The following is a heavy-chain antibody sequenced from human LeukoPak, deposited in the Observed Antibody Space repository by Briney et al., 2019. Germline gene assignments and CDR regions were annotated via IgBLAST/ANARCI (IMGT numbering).Heavy chain of an antibody. CDR2: INHSGST. Sequence: PSETLSLTCAVYGGSFSGYYWSWIRQPPGKGLEWIGEINHSGSTNYNPSLKSRVTISVDTSKNQFSLKLSSVTAADTAVYYCARSDYGDTLDYWGQGTLVTASS. CDR3: ARSDYGDTLDY. V-gene: IGHV4-34*01. CDR1: GGSFSGYY. J-gene: IGHJ4*02. D-gene: IGHD4-17*01.